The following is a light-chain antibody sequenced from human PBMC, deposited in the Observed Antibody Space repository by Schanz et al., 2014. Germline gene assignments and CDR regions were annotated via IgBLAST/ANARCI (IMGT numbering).Light chain of an antibody. CDR2: GTS. J-gene: IGKJ1*01. Sequence: EIVLTQSPATLSLSPGERATLSCRASQRVSSYLAWYQQKPGQAPRLLIYGTSSRATGIPDRFIGSGSGTDFTLTISSLEPEDFAVYYCQQYDRSPPTFGQGTRVEIK. V-gene: IGKV3-20*01. CDR1: QRVSSY. CDR3: QQYDRSPPT.